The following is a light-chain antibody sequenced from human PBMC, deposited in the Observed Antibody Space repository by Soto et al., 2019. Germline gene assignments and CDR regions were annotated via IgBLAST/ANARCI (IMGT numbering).Light chain of an antibody. J-gene: IGKJ4*01. Sequence: EIVMTQCPATLSVSPGERATLSCRASQSVSSNLAWYQQKPGQAPRLLIYGASTRATVIPARFSGSGSGTEFTLTISSLQSEDFAVYYCQQYNNWPPLTFGGGTKVDIK. CDR1: QSVSSN. CDR2: GAS. CDR3: QQYNNWPPLT. V-gene: IGKV3-15*01.